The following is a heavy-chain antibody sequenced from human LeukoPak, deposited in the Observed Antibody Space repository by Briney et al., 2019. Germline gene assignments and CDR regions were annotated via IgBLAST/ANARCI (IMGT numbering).Heavy chain of an antibody. D-gene: IGHD6-19*01. CDR1: GFTFSNYS. V-gene: IGHV3-21*01. J-gene: IGHJ5*02. CDR2: ISTRSSYI. Sequence: GGSLRLSCAASGFTFSNYSTNWVRQAPGKGLEWVSSISTRSSYIYHADSVKGRFTISRDNAKNSLFLQMNSLRAEDTAVYYCARDSETVTSTSSWFDPWGQGTLVTVSS. CDR3: ARDSETVTSTSSWFDP.